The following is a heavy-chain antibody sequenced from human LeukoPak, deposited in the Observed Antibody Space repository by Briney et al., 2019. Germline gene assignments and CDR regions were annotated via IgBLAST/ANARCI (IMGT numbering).Heavy chain of an antibody. CDR3: AKDSVPGGWFGELFNQNHLLDY. Sequence: GGSLRLSCAASGFTFDDYAMHWVRQAPGKGLEWVSGISWNSGSIGYADSVKGRFTISRDNAKNSLYLQMNSLRAEDTALYYCAKDSVPGGWFGELFNQNHLLDYWGQGTLVTVSS. CDR2: ISWNSGSI. D-gene: IGHD3-10*01. J-gene: IGHJ4*02. V-gene: IGHV3-9*01. CDR1: GFTFDDYA.